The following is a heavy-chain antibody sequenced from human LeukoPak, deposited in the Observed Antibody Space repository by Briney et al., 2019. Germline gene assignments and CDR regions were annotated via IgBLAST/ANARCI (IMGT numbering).Heavy chain of an antibody. CDR1: GFTFSSYG. D-gene: IGHD5-24*01. J-gene: IGHJ4*02. Sequence: GGSLRLSFAASGFTFSSYGMHWVRQAPGKGLEWVAVISYDGSNKYYADSVKGRFTISRDNSKNTLYLQMNSLRAEDTAVYYCAKDRVVATIGPGDYWGQGTLVTVSS. V-gene: IGHV3-30*18. CDR2: ISYDGSNK. CDR3: AKDRVVATIGPGDY.